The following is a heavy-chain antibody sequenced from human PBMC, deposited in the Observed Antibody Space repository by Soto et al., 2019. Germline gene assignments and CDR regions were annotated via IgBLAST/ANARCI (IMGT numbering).Heavy chain of an antibody. CDR2: ISAGGGRT. V-gene: IGHV3-23*01. D-gene: IGHD2-15*01. Sequence: EVQLLESGGGLVQPGGSLRLSCAASGFTFDSYAMTWVRQAPGKGLEWVSAISAGGGRTDYAASVKGRFTISRDNSKNTLYLQMNSLRAEDTAIYYCAKRVSAATYFFDYWGQGTLVTVSS. CDR1: GFTFDSYA. J-gene: IGHJ4*02. CDR3: AKRVSAATYFFDY.